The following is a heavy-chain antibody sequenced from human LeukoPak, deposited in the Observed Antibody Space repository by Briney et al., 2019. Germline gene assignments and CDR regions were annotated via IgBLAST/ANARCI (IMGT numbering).Heavy chain of an antibody. Sequence: ASVKVSCKASGYTFTDYYMHWVRQAPGQGLEWMGWINPNSGGTNYAQKFQGRVTMTRDTSISTAYMELSRLRSDDTAVYYCARDVGYCSGGSCYKRTYYYYGMDVWGQGTTVTVSS. CDR3: ARDVGYCSGGSCYKRTYYYYGMDV. J-gene: IGHJ6*02. CDR1: GYTFTDYY. CDR2: INPNSGGT. V-gene: IGHV1-2*02. D-gene: IGHD2-15*01.